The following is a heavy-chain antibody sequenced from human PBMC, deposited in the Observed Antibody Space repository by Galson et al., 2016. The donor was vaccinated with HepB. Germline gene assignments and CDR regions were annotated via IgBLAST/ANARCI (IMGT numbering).Heavy chain of an antibody. Sequence: ETLSLTCAVYGGSFSGYYWSWIRQPPGKGLEWIGKINHSGSSNYNPSLKSRVTISVDTSKSQFSLELTSVTAADTAVYYCARGRSVRVVGYYYYYGMDVWGQGTTVTVS. V-gene: IGHV4-34*01. D-gene: IGHD3-10*02. CDR1: GGSFSGYY. CDR3: ARGRSVRVVGYYYYYGMDV. J-gene: IGHJ6*02. CDR2: INHSGSS.